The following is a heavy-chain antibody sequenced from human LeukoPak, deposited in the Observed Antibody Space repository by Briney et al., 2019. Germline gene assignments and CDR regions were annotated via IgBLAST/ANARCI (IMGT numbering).Heavy chain of an antibody. Sequence: GGSLRLSCAASGFTFSDHYMDWVRQAPGKGLEWVTNIFSSSDTIYYADSVKGRFTISRDNAKNSLFLQMNSLRAEDTAVYYCARARSGYYNGFDYWGQGTLVTVSS. CDR1: GFTFSDHY. J-gene: IGHJ4*02. V-gene: IGHV3-11*04. CDR2: IFSSSDTI. CDR3: ARARSGYYNGFDY. D-gene: IGHD3-3*01.